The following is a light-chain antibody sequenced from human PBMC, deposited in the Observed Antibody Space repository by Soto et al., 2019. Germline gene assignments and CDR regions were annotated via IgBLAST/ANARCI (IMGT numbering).Light chain of an antibody. V-gene: IGKV3-15*01. J-gene: IGKJ5*01. CDR3: QQLDSFPIT. CDR2: GAF. CDR1: QSVSSN. Sequence: EIVMTQSPATLSVSPGERATLSCRASQSVSSNLAWYQQKPGQAPRLLIYGAFTRATGVPARFSGSGSGTEFTLTISSLQSEDFATYFCQQLDSFPITFGQGTRLEIK.